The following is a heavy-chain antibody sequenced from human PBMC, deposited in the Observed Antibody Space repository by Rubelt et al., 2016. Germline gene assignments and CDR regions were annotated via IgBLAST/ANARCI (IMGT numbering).Heavy chain of an antibody. CDR3: ARDGRVYGYNWFDP. CDR2: IYTSGST. D-gene: IGHD2-8*01. J-gene: IGHJ5*02. CDR1: GGSISSYY. V-gene: IGHV4-4*07. Sequence: QVQLQESGPGLVKPSETLSLTCTVSGGSISSYYWSWIRQPAGKGLEWIGRIYTSGSTNYNPSLKSRVTMSVDTSKNQFSLKLSSVTAADTAVYYCARDGRVYGYNWFDPWGQGTLVTVSS.